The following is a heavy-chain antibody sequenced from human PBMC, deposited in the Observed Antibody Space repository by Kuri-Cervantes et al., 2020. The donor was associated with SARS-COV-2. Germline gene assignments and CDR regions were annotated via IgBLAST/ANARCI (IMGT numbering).Heavy chain of an antibody. J-gene: IGHJ4*02. V-gene: IGHV4-31*03. D-gene: IGHD5-18*01. CDR1: GGSISSGGYY. CDR2: IYYSGST. Sequence: LRLSCTVSGGSISSGGYYWSWIRQHPGKGLEWIGYIYYSGSTYYNPSLKSRVTISVDTSKNQFSLKLSSVTAADTAVYYCARGNELWGNHFDHWGQGTLVTVSS. CDR3: ARGNELWGNHFDH.